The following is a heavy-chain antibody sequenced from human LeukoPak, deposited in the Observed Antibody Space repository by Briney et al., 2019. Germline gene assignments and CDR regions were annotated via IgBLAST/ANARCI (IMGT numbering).Heavy chain of an antibody. CDR2: INPSGGST. D-gene: IGHD3-9*01. V-gene: IGHV1-46*01. Sequence: GASVKVSCKASGYTFTSYYMHWVRQAPGQGLEWMGIINPSGGSTSYAQKFQGRVTMTEDTSTDTAYMELSSLRSEDTAVYYCATYYVLRYFDWLLNNWFDPWGQGTLVTVSS. J-gene: IGHJ5*02. CDR1: GYTFTSYY. CDR3: ATYYVLRYFDWLLNNWFDP.